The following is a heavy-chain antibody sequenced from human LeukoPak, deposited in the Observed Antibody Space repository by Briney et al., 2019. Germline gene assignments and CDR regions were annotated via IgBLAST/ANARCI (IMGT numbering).Heavy chain of an antibody. CDR2: IIPIFGTA. J-gene: IGHJ5*02. V-gene: IGHV1-69*06. D-gene: IGHD6-6*01. CDR3: ARVAYSSSSSGWFDP. Sequence: GASVKVSCKASGGTFSSYAISWVRQAPGQGLEWMGGIIPIFGTANYAQKFQGRVTITADKSTSTAYMELSSLRSEDTAVYYCARVAYSSSSSGWFDPGAREPWSPSPQ. CDR1: GGTFSSYA.